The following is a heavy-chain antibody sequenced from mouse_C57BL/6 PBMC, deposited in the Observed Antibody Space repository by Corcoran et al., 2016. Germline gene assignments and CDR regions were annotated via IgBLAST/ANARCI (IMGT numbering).Heavy chain of an antibody. V-gene: IGHV9-3*01. Sequence: QIQLVQSGPELKKPGETVKISCKASGYTFTTYGKSWVKQAPGKGLKWMGWINTYSGVPTYADDFKGRFAFSLETSASTGYLQINNLKNEDTATYCCARSPYDDYPPAWVAYWDEGTLVTVSA. CDR1: GYTFTTYG. CDR3: ARSPYDDYPPAWVAY. CDR2: INTYSGVP. J-gene: IGHJ3*01. D-gene: IGHD2-4*01.